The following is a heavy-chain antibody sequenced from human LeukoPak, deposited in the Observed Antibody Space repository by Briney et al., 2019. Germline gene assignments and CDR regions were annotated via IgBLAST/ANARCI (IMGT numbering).Heavy chain of an antibody. D-gene: IGHD6-13*01. Sequence: GASVKVSCKASGYTFTSYDINWVRQATGQGLEWMGWMNPNSGNTGYAQKFQGRVTITRNTSISTAYMELSSLRSEDTAVYYCARGFPAAEPYFDYWGQGTLLTVSS. V-gene: IGHV1-8*03. CDR2: MNPNSGNT. J-gene: IGHJ4*02. CDR3: ARGFPAAEPYFDY. CDR1: GYTFTSYD.